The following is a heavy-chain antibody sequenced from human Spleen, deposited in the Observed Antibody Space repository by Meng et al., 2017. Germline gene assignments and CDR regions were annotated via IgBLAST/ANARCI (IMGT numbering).Heavy chain of an antibody. V-gene: IGHV3-23*01. CDR1: GFTFGSYG. J-gene: IGHJ3*02. Sequence: GESLKISCSVSGFTFGSYGMSWVRQAPGKGLEWVSGVSGIGDYTYYADSVKGRFIVSRDKSKNTLYLQMISLSAEDTAVYYCAKDVAAVGTEALDMWGQGTRVTVSS. CDR2: VSGIGDYT. CDR3: AKDVAAVGTEALDM. D-gene: IGHD6-13*01.